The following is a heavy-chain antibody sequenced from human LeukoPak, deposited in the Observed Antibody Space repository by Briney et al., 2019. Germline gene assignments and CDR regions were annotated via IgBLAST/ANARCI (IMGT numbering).Heavy chain of an antibody. CDR2: IYYSGST. Sequence: PSETLSLTCTVSGGSISSYYWSWIRQPPGKGLEWIGYIYYSGSTNYNPSLKSRVTVSVDTSKNQFSLKLSSVTAADTAVYYCAREVNWFDPWGQGTLVTVSS. CDR1: GGSISSYY. CDR3: AREVNWFDP. V-gene: IGHV4-59*01. J-gene: IGHJ5*02.